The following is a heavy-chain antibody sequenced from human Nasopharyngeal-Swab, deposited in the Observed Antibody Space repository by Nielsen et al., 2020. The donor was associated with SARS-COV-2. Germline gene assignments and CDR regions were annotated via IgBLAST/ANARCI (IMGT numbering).Heavy chain of an antibody. D-gene: IGHD3-22*01. V-gene: IGHV3-7*01. CDR2: IKEDGSAK. CDR3: ARDYRTYYYDSSGYYASYYYGMDV. CDR1: GFTFSNYW. J-gene: IGHJ6*02. Sequence: GESLKISCADSGFTFSNYWMSWVRQAPGKGLEWVANIKEDGSAKYYVDSVKGRFTISRDNAKNSLYLQMNSLRAEDTAVYYCARDYRTYYYDSSGYYASYYYGMDVWGQGTTVTVSS.